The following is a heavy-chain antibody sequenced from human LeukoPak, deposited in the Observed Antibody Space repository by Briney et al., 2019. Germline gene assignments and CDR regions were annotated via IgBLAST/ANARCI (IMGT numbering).Heavy chain of an antibody. D-gene: IGHD2/OR15-2a*01. CDR3: ARGNSPSDYYYYMDV. Sequence: ASVKVSCKASGYTFTSYDINWVRQATGQGLEWMGWMNPNSGNTGYAQKFQGRVTITRNTSISTAYMELSSLRSEDTVVYYCARGNSPSDYYYYMDVWGKGTTVTVSS. CDR2: MNPNSGNT. V-gene: IGHV1-8*03. CDR1: GYTFTSYD. J-gene: IGHJ6*03.